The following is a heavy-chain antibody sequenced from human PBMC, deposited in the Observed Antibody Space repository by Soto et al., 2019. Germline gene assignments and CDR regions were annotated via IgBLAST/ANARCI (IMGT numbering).Heavy chain of an antibody. V-gene: IGHV2-5*01. CDR1: GFSLSTSGVG. J-gene: IGHJ4*02. CDR3: AHSKLDFTIFGVVIIEGGHYFDY. CDR2: IYWNDDK. Sequence: ESGPTLVNPTHTLTLTCTFSGFSLSTSGVGVGWIRQPPGKALEWLALIYWNDDKRYSPSLKSRLTITKDTSKNQVVLTMTNMDPVDTATYYCAHSKLDFTIFGVVIIEGGHYFDYWGQGTLVTVSS. D-gene: IGHD3-3*01.